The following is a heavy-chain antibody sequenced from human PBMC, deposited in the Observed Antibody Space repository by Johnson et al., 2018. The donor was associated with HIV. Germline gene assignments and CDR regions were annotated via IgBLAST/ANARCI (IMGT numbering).Heavy chain of an antibody. CDR3: ASFAAAGDAFDI. V-gene: IGHV3-30*02. CDR2: IRYDGSNK. D-gene: IGHD6-13*01. Sequence: QEQLVESGGGVVQPGGSLRLSCAASGFTFSSYGMHWVRQAPGKGLEWVAFIRYDGSNKYYADSVKGRFTISRDNSKNTLYLQMNSLRAEDTAVYYCASFAAAGDAFDIWGQGTMVTVSS. CDR1: GFTFSSYG. J-gene: IGHJ3*02.